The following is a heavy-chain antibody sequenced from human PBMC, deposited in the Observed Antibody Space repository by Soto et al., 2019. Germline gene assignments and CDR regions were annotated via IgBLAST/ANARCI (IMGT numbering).Heavy chain of an antibody. D-gene: IGHD3-10*01. CDR2: ISSSGSTI. Sequence: GGSLRLSCAASGFTFSDYYMSWIRQAPGKGLEWVSYISSSGSTIYYADSVKGRFTISRDNAKNSLYLQMNSLRAEDTAVYYSARDSRQLLQYAFDIWGQGTMVTV. CDR3: ARDSRQLLQYAFDI. V-gene: IGHV3-11*01. J-gene: IGHJ3*02. CDR1: GFTFSDYY.